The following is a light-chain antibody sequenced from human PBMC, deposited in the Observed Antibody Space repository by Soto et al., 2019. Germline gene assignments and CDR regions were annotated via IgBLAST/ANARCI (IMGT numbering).Light chain of an antibody. CDR1: ELGDKY. J-gene: IGLJ2*01. V-gene: IGLV3-1*01. CDR2: QDN. CDR3: QAWDSSTYVV. Sequence: SYELTQPPSVSVSPRQTASITCSGDELGDKYAYWYQQKSGQSPVLVIYQDNKRPSGVPERFSGSNSGNTATLTISGTQAMDEADYYCQAWDSSTYVVFGGGTKLTVL.